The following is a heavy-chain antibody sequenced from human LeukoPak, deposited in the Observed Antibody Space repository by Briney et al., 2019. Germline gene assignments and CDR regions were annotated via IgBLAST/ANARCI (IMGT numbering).Heavy chain of an antibody. V-gene: IGHV1-69*13. CDR2: IIPIFGTA. CDR3: ARLLQYYDILTGYHNWFDP. D-gene: IGHD3-9*01. CDR1: GYTFTNYG. Sequence: ASVKVSCKASGYTFTNYGITWVRQAPGQGLEWMGGIIPIFGTANYAQKFQGRVTITADESTSTAYMELSSLRSEDTAVYYCARLLQYYDILTGYHNWFDPWGQGTLVTVSS. J-gene: IGHJ5*02.